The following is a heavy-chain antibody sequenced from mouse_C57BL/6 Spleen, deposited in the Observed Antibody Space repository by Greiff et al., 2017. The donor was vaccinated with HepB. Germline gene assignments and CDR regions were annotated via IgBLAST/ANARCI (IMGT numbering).Heavy chain of an antibody. CDR1: GFNIKDDY. CDR3: TTSWDGY. J-gene: IGHJ2*01. Sequence: VQLQQSGAELVRPGASVKLSCTASGFNIKDDYMHWVKQRPEQGLEWIGWIDPENGDTEYASKFQGKATITADPSSNTAYLQLSILTSEDTAVYYCTTSWDGYWGQGTTLTVSS. D-gene: IGHD4-1*01. V-gene: IGHV14-4*01. CDR2: IDPENGDT.